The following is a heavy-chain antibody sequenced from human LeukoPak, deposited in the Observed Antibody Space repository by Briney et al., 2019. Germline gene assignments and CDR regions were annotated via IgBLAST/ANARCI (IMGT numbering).Heavy chain of an antibody. D-gene: IGHD3-16*01. CDR3: ARGAGGSYYY. CDR1: GGSISSYY. Sequence: PSETLSLTCTVSGGSISSYYWSWIRQPPGKGLEWIGYIYYSGSTNYNPSLKSRVTISVDTSKNQFSLKLTPVTAADTAVYYCARGAGGSYYYWGQGTLVTVSS. CDR2: IYYSGST. V-gene: IGHV4-59*01. J-gene: IGHJ4*02.